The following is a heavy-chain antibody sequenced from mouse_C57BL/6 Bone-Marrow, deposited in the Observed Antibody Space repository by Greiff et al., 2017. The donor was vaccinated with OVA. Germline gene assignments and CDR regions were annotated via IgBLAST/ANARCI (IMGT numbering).Heavy chain of an antibody. Sequence: QVHVKQSGAELARPGASVKLSCKASGYTFTSYGISWVKQRTGQGLEWIGEIYPRSGNTYYNEKFKGKATLTADKSSSTAYMELRSLTSEDSAVYFCARRGHGNYYWGQGTTLTVSS. V-gene: IGHV1-81*01. D-gene: IGHD2-1*01. CDR2: IYPRSGNT. CDR1: GYTFTSYG. CDR3: ARRGHGNYY. J-gene: IGHJ2*01.